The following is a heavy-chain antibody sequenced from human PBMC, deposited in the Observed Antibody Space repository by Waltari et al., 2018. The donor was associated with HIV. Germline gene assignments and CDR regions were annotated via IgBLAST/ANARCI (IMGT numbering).Heavy chain of an antibody. CDR2: SRGRAYGGTT. J-gene: IGHJ5*02. CDR3: ARGSVGYSSSGFDP. V-gene: IGHV3-49*03. Sequence: GDYFMSWFRQAPGKGLEWVGFSRGRAYGGTTEYAASVKGRFSISRDDSKNTAYLQMNSLKTEDTAVYFCARGSVGYSSSGFDPWGQGTLVTVSS. D-gene: IGHD6-6*01. CDR1: GDYF.